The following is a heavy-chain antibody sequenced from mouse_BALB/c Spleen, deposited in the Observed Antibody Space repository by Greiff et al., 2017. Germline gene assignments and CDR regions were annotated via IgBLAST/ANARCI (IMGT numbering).Heavy chain of an antibody. J-gene: IGHJ4*01. Sequence: EVQGVESGGGLVKPGGSLKLSCAASGFTFSSYTMSWVRQTPEKRLEWVATISSGGGNTYYPDSVKGRFTISRDNAKNNLYLQMSSLRSEDTALYYCARQLGLRGAMDYWGQGTSVTVSS. V-gene: IGHV5-9*03. CDR2: ISSGGGNT. D-gene: IGHD3-1*01. CDR1: GFTFSSYT. CDR3: ARQLGLRGAMDY.